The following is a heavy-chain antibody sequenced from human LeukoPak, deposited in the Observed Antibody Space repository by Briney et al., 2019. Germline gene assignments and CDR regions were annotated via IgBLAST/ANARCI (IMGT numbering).Heavy chain of an antibody. V-gene: IGHV3-53*03. CDR1: GFTVSNNY. Sequence: GGSLRLSCAASGFTVSNNYMTWVRQAPGEGLEWVSVIYSGGTTYYADSVKGRFTTSRDNSKNMLYLQMDSLRAEDTAVYFCARVRYYDSSGYLIYYFDYWGQGTLVTVSS. D-gene: IGHD3-22*01. CDR2: IYSGGTT. CDR3: ARVRYYDSSGYLIYYFDY. J-gene: IGHJ4*02.